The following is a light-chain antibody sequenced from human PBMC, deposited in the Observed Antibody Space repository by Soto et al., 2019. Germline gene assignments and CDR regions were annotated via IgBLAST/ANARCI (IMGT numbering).Light chain of an antibody. CDR1: SXDVGTYNY. V-gene: IGLV2-14*01. CDR2: EVS. Sequence: QSALTPPASVSGSPGQSITISCTGTSXDVGTYNYVSWYQHHPGKAPKLSIYEVSNRPSGGSNRFSASKSGSSASLTISGLPAEDEADYPCTSYTRDTSLVFGTRTKATV. CDR3: TSYTRDTSLV. J-gene: IGLJ1*01.